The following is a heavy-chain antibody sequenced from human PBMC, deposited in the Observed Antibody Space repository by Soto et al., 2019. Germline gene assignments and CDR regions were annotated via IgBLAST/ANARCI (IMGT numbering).Heavy chain of an antibody. CDR3: TQPRSSLQWPPFDP. J-gene: IGHJ5*02. Sequence: QVKLVESGGAVVQPGRSLRLSCEASGFTFRSFGMHWVRQTPDKGLEWVSVISPDGSSQDYADSVKGRFFTSRDNSRNTLYLQMNSLRIEDTGVYYCTQPRSSLQWPPFDPWGHGTLVTVSS. CDR2: ISPDGSSQ. CDR1: GFTFRSFG. D-gene: IGHD6-19*01. V-gene: IGHV3-30*18.